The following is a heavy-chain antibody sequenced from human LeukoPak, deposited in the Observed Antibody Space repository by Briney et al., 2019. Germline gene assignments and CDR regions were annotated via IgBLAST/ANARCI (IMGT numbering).Heavy chain of an antibody. V-gene: IGHV3-73*01. CDR3: TSHRKRAYSGYEWGSLDWYFDL. CDR1: GFTFSGSA. J-gene: IGHJ2*01. CDR2: IRSKANSYAT. Sequence: GGSLRLSCAASGFTFSGSAMHWVRQASGKGLEWVGRIRSKANSYATAYAASVKGRFTISRDDSKNTAYLQMNSLKTEDTAVYYCTSHRKRAYSGYEWGSLDWYFDLWGRGTLVTVSS. D-gene: IGHD5-12*01.